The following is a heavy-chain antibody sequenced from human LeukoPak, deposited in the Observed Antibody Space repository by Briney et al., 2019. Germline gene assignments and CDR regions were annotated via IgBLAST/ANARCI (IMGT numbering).Heavy chain of an antibody. Sequence: QPGRSLRLSCTASGFRFSSYGIHWVRQTPGKGLEWVALVSYDGSNKDYADSVKGRFTISRDNSKNTLYLQMNSLRAEDTAVYYCAKDGPRSEQYFQHWGQGTLVTVSS. J-gene: IGHJ1*01. V-gene: IGHV3-30*18. CDR3: AKDGPRSEQYFQH. CDR2: VSYDGSNK. CDR1: GFRFSSYG.